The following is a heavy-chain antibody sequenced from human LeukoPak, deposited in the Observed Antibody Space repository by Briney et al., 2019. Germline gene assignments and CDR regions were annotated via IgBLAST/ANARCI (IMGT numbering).Heavy chain of an antibody. D-gene: IGHD4-17*01. CDR1: EFTFNSYW. V-gene: IGHV3-7*01. J-gene: IGHJ4*02. Sequence: GGSLRLSCAAPEFTFNSYWMSWVRQAPGKGLEWVANIKQDGGQIYYLDSVKGRFTVSRDNAKNSLYLQMNSLRAEDTAVYYCARLGARQMLEYWGQGTLVTVSS. CDR3: ARLGARQMLEY. CDR2: IKQDGGQI.